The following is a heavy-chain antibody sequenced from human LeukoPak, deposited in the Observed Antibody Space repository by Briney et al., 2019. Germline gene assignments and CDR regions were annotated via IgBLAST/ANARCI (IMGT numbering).Heavy chain of an antibody. Sequence: GGSLRLSCAASGFTVSSNYMSWVRQAPGKGLEWVSVIYSGGSTYYADSVKGRFTIPRDNSKNTLYLQMNSLRAEDTAVYYCARHSSGYFRLDYWGQGTLVTVSS. D-gene: IGHD3-22*01. CDR3: ARHSSGYFRLDY. V-gene: IGHV3-53*01. CDR2: IYSGGST. CDR1: GFTVSSNY. J-gene: IGHJ4*02.